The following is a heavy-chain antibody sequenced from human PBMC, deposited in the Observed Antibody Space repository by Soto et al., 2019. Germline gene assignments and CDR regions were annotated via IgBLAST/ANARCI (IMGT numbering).Heavy chain of an antibody. V-gene: IGHV3-23*01. D-gene: IGHD1-1*01. CDR1: GFTFSSYA. CDR3: AKVRTDYYYYGMDV. J-gene: IGHJ6*02. CDR2: ISGSGGST. Sequence: PGGSLRLSCAASGFTFSSYAMSWVRQAPGKVLEWVSAISGSGGSTYYADSVKGRFTISRDNSKNTLYLQMNSLRAEDTAVYYCAKVRTDYYYYGMDVWGQGTTVTVSS.